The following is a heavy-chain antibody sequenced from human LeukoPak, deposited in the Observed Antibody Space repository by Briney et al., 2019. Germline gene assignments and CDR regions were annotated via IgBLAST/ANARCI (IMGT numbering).Heavy chain of an antibody. J-gene: IGHJ3*02. D-gene: IGHD5/OR15-5a*01. CDR2: INPSGGST. V-gene: IGHV1-46*01. CDR3: ARRLRGARNAFDI. Sequence: ASVSVSCTASGYTFTSYYMHWVRQAPGQGLEWVGIINPSGGSTSYAQKFQGRVTMTRDTSTSTVYMELSSLRSEDTAVYYCARRLRGARNAFDIWGQGTMVTVSS. CDR1: GYTFTSYY.